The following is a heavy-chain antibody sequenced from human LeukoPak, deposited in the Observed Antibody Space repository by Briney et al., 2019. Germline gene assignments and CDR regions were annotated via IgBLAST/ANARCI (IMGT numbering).Heavy chain of an antibody. CDR1: GFTFSSYA. J-gene: IGHJ4*02. D-gene: IGHD6-13*01. Sequence: GGSLRLSCAASGFTFSSYAMSWVRQAPGKGLEWVSAISGSGGSTYYADSVKGRFTISRDNSKNTLYLQMTSLRAEDTAVYYCAKGLYSSSWGTFDYWGQGTLVTVSS. CDR2: ISGSGGST. V-gene: IGHV3-23*01. CDR3: AKGLYSSSWGTFDY.